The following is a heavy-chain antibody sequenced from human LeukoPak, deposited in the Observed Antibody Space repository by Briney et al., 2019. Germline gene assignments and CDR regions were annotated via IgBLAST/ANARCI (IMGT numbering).Heavy chain of an antibody. V-gene: IGHV1-18*01. CDR3: ARVPSAPRGYGAATYGMDV. CDR1: GYTFTSYD. J-gene: IGHJ6*02. D-gene: IGHD4-17*01. CDR2: ISAYNGNT. Sequence: GASVKVSCKASGYTFTSYDINWVRQAPGQGLEWMGWISAYNGNTNYAQKLQGRVTMTTDTSTSTAYMELRSLRSDDTAVYYCARVPSAPRGYGAATYGMDVWGQGTTVTVSS.